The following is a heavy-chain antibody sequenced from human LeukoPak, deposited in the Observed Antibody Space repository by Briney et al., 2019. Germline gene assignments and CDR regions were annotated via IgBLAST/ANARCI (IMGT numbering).Heavy chain of an antibody. D-gene: IGHD6-19*01. Sequence: ASVKVSCKASGGTFSSYAISWVRQAPGQGLEWMGGIIPIFGTANYAQKFQGRVTITTDESTSTAYMELSSLRSEDTAVYYCARLYSSGWYEDYWGQGTLVTVSS. J-gene: IGHJ4*02. CDR3: ARLYSSGWYEDY. CDR1: GGTFSSYA. V-gene: IGHV1-69*05. CDR2: IIPIFGTA.